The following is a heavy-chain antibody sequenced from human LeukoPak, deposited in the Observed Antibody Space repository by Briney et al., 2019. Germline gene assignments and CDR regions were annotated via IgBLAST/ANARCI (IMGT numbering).Heavy chain of an antibody. CDR2: INSDGSST. Sequence: GGSQRLSCAASGFTFSSYWMHWVRQAPGKGLVWVSRINSDGSSTFYADSVKGRFTISRDNSKNTLYLQMNSLTAEDTAVYYCTRGYNNGPGAYWGQGTLVTVSS. D-gene: IGHD3-10*01. CDR3: TRGYNNGPGAY. V-gene: IGHV3-74*01. CDR1: GFTFSSYW. J-gene: IGHJ4*02.